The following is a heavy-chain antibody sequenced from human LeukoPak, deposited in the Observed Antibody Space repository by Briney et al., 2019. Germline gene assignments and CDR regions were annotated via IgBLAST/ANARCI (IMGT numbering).Heavy chain of an antibody. CDR1: GGSISSYY. CDR2: IYYSGST. CDR3: ARTVVRGVSPFDY. J-gene: IGHJ4*02. D-gene: IGHD3-10*01. V-gene: IGHV4-59*01. Sequence: PSETLSLTCTVSGGSISSYYWSWIRQPPGKGLDWIGYIYYSGSTNYNPSLKSGVTISLDTSENQFSLRLTSVTAADTAVYYCARTVVRGVSPFDYWGQGTLVTVSS.